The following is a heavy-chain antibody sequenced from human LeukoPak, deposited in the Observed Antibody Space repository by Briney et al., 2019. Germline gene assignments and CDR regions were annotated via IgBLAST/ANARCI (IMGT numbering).Heavy chain of an antibody. CDR3: ARAPRYCSGGSCFPYNWFDP. D-gene: IGHD2-15*01. CDR1: GYTFARYG. CDR2: ISADTGYT. Sequence: ASVKVSCKASGYTFARYGISWVRQAPGQGLEWMGWISADTGYTNYAQKLQGRVTMTTDTSTSTAYMELRSLRSDDTAVYYCARAPRYCSGGSCFPYNWFDPWGQGTLVTVSS. V-gene: IGHV1-18*01. J-gene: IGHJ5*02.